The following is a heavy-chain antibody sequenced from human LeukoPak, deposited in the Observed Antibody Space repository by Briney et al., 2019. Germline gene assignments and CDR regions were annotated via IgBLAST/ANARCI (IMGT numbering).Heavy chain of an antibody. D-gene: IGHD3-3*01. V-gene: IGHV4-4*07. J-gene: IGHJ5*02. Sequence: ASETLSLTCTVSGGSISSYYWSWIRQPAGKGLEWIGRIYTSGSTNYNPSLKSRVTMSVDTSKNQFSLKLSSVTAADTAVYYCARDLAPFWSGYYKEGNWFDPWGQGTLVTVSS. CDR2: IYTSGST. CDR1: GGSISSYY. CDR3: ARDLAPFWSGYYKEGNWFDP.